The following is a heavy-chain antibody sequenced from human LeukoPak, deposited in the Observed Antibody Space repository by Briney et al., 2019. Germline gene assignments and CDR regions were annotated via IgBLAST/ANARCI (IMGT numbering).Heavy chain of an antibody. Sequence: PSETLSLTCTVSGGSISSSSYYWGWIRQPPGKGLEWIGSIYYSGSTYYNPSLKSRVTISVDTSKNQFSLKLSSVTAADTAVYYCARYYYDSSGYYYEVGPLDYWGQGTLVTVSS. D-gene: IGHD3-22*01. V-gene: IGHV4-39*07. CDR2: IYYSGST. J-gene: IGHJ4*02. CDR1: GGSISSSSYY. CDR3: ARYYYDSSGYYYEVGPLDY.